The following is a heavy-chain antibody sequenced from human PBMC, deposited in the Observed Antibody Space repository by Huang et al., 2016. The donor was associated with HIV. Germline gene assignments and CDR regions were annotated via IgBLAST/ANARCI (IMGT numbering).Heavy chain of an antibody. V-gene: IGHV3-30*02. Sequence: QVRLVESGGGVVQPGASLTLSCSGSGFPFSAYGVVWVRQAPGKGLEWVAFIRYDGNNDYLIGSVKGRFTISGDNTNNTLYLRMNSLRPEDTAVYYCVKERGSSRARSSFDFWGQGTSVIVSS. CDR2: IRYDGNND. CDR1: GFPFSAYG. D-gene: IGHD6-13*01. CDR3: VKERGSSRARSSFDF. J-gene: IGHJ3*01.